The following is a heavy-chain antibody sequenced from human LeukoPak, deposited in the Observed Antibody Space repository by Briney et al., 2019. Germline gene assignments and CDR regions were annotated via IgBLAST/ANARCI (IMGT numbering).Heavy chain of an antibody. CDR3: VRHNTGADY. D-gene: IGHD1-14*01. J-gene: IGHJ4*02. CDR1: GYSFNTFM. CDR2: VYPLDSET. V-gene: IGHV5-51*01. Sequence: GESLKISCQTSGYSFNTFMIAWVRQAPGGGLEWMGLVYPLDSETRYGPSFQGQVTISADKSTSSAFLQWDSLKASDTAMYYCVRHNTGADYWGQGTLVTVSS.